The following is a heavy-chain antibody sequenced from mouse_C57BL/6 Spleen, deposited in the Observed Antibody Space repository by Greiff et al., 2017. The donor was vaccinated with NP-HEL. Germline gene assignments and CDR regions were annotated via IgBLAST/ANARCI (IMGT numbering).Heavy chain of an antibody. V-gene: IGHV1-7*01. D-gene: IGHD2-4*01. CDR3: ARSSYDYHYFDY. Sequence: QVQLQQSGAELAKPGASVKLSCKASGYTFTSYWMHWVKQRPGQGLEWIGYINPSSGYTKYNQKFKDKATLTPDKSSSTAYMQLSSLTYEDSAVYYCARSSYDYHYFDYWGQGTTLTVSS. J-gene: IGHJ2*01. CDR2: INPSSGYT. CDR1: GYTFTSYW.